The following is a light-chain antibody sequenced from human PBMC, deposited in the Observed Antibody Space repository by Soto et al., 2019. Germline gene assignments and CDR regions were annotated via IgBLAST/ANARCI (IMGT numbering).Light chain of an antibody. V-gene: IGKV3-15*01. J-gene: IGKJ5*01. CDR2: GAS. CDR1: QSVSSN. CDR3: QQYNSWPPIT. Sequence: EIVMTQSPATLSVSPGERVTLSCRASQSVSSNLAWYQQKPGQAPRLLISGASTRATGIPARFSGSGSGTEFTLTISSLQSEDFAVYYCQQYNSWPPITFGQGTRLEIK.